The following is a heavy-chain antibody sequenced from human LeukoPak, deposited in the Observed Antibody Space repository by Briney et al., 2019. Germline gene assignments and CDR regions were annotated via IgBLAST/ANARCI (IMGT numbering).Heavy chain of an antibody. V-gene: IGHV3-64*01. D-gene: IGHD3-22*01. J-gene: IGHJ4*02. CDR3: ARALWGYYDSSGYYYFDY. CDR1: GFTFSSYA. Sequence: PGGSLRLXCAASGFTFSSYAMHWVRQAPGKGLEYVSAISSNGGSTYYANSVKGRFTISRDNSKNTLYLQMGSLRAEDMAVYYCARALWGYYDSSGYYYFDYWGQGTLVTVSS. CDR2: ISSNGGST.